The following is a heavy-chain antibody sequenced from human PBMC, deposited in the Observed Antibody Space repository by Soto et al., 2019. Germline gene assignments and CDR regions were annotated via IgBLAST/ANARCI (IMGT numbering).Heavy chain of an antibody. D-gene: IGHD5-18*01. CDR3: AGAAYNSGPFDS. CDR1: GDSTSTSS. CDR2: IYTTGSS. V-gene: IGHV4-4*07. Sequence: QVQLQESGPGLVKPSETLSLTCTFSGDSTSTSSWNWIRHPAGNGLEWIGRIYTTGSSNYNPSLESRIAISVDTSKNQFFLKLSSVPAADTAVYYCAGAAYNSGPFDSWGQGTLVPVYS. J-gene: IGHJ4*02.